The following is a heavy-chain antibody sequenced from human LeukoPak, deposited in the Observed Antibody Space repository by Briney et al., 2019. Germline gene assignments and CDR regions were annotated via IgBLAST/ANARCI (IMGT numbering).Heavy chain of an antibody. CDR1: GGSISSGDYY. CDR2: IYHSGST. Sequence: PSQTLSLTCTVSGGSISSGDYYWSWIRQPPGKGLEWIGYIYHSGSTYYNPSLKSRVTMSVDRSKNQFSLKLSSVTAADTAVYYCARMDTAMVYFDYWGQGTLVTVSS. J-gene: IGHJ4*02. D-gene: IGHD5-18*01. CDR3: ARMDTAMVYFDY. V-gene: IGHV4-30-2*01.